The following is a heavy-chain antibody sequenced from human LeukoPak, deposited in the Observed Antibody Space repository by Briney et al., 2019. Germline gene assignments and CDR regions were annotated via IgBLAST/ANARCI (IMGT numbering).Heavy chain of an antibody. Sequence: ASVKVSCKASGYSFTSYYMHWVRQAPGQGLEWMGWINTNTGNPTYAQGFTGRFVFSLDTSVSTAYLQISSLKAEDTAVYYCALGQWLAFDYWGQGTLVTVSS. J-gene: IGHJ4*02. CDR2: INTNTGNP. V-gene: IGHV7-4-1*02. CDR1: GYSFTSYY. CDR3: ALGQWLAFDY. D-gene: IGHD6-19*01.